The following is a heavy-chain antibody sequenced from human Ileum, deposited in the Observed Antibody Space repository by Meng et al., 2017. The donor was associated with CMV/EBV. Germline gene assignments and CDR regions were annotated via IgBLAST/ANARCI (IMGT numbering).Heavy chain of an antibody. CDR1: GFTFRTYE. V-gene: IGHV3-21*06. J-gene: IGHJ4*02. Sequence: SGFTFRTYEMNWVLQAPGKGLVWVSSISSSSTNIYYADSLKGRFPISRDNAKNLLYLQINGLRAEDTAVYYCARKSPSPIAARHFDYWGQGALVTVSS. CDR2: ISSSSTNI. CDR3: ARKSPSPIAARHFDY. D-gene: IGHD6-6*01.